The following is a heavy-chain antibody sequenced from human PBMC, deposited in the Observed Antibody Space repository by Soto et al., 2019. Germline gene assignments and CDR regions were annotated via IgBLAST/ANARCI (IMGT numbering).Heavy chain of an antibody. D-gene: IGHD3-16*01. CDR1: GFMFSDYA. CDR3: EKDAIANDGIWLMDS. V-gene: IGHV3-23*01. CDR2: LLRPGRST. Sequence: GSLLLPCSASGFMFSDYAMTWARQAAGKELEWVSGLLRPGRSTYYADSVKGRFTISGDTSANTVYLQMDSLRAEDTAVYYCEKDAIANDGIWLMDSWGQGTVVTVYS. J-gene: IGHJ5*02.